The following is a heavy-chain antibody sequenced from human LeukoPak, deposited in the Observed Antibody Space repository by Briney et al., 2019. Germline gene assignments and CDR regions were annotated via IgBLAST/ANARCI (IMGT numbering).Heavy chain of an antibody. D-gene: IGHD4-23*01. CDR1: GCTISSYN. CDR3: ARVRTAVTPYFDY. CDR2: IYYSRST. Sequence: WGTLSLTCTASGCTISSYNWNWIRQPPGKGLEWIGYIYYSRSTNYNPSLKSRVTISVDTSKNQFSLKLSSVTAADTAVYYCARVRTAVTPYFDYWGQGTLVTVSS. J-gene: IGHJ4*02. V-gene: IGHV4-59*01.